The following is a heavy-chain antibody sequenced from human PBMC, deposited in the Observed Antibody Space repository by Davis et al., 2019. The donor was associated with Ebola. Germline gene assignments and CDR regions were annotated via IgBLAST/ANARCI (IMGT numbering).Heavy chain of an antibody. CDR1: GFTFSAYA. J-gene: IGHJ4*02. CDR2: ISSDGNNN. D-gene: IGHD1-14*01. CDR3: ARSGHWGTDLIFFDQ. V-gene: IGHV3-30*04. Sequence: PGGSLRLSCAASGFTFSAYAMHWVRQAPGKGLEWVAVISSDGNNNYYADAVKGRFTISRDNSKNTVYLQVNSLRVEDAAVYYCARSGHWGTDLIFFDQWGQGTLVTVSS.